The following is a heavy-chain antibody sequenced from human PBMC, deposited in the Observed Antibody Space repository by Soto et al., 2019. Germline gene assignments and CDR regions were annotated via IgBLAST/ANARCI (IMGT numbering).Heavy chain of an antibody. Sequence: GGSLRLSCAASGFTFSSYGMHWVRQAPGKGLEWVAVIWYDGSNKYYADSVKGRFTISRDNSKNTLYLQMNSLRAEDTAVYYCARELFHANYYYGMDVWGQGTTVTVSS. CDR3: ARELFHANYYYGMDV. V-gene: IGHV3-33*01. CDR1: GFTFSSYG. CDR2: IWYDGSNK. J-gene: IGHJ6*02.